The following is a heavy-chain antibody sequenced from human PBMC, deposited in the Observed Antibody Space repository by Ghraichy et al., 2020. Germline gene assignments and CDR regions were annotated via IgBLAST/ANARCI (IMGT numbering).Heavy chain of an antibody. CDR3: ARLPMTLATDAFDI. V-gene: IGHV4-39*01. CDR1: GGSISSSTYY. D-gene: IGHD3-22*01. J-gene: IGHJ3*02. CDR2: IYYSGTT. Sequence: ESLNISCTVSGGSISSSTYYWGCIRQPPGKGLEWIGSIYYSGTTFYNPSLKSRVTISVDTSRNQFSLKLSSVTAADTALYFCARLPMTLATDAFDIWGQGTMVTVSS.